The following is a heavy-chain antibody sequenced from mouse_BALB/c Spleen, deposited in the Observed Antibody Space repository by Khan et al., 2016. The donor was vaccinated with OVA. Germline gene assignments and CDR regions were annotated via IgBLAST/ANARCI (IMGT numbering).Heavy chain of an antibody. V-gene: IGHV5-6-5*01. CDR2: ISSGDST. J-gene: IGHJ3*01. CDR3: ARDDGFAD. D-gene: IGHD2-12*01. Sequence: DVKLVESGGGLVKPGGSLKLSCAASGFTFSNYCVSWVRQTPEKRLEWVASISSGDSTYYPDSVKGRFTISRDTSRNILYLQMSCLSAEDTAMYXCARDDGFADWGQGTLGTASA. CDR1: GFTFSNYC.